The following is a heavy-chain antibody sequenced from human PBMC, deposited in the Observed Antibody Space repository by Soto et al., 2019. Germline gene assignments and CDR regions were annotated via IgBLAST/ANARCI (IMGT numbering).Heavy chain of an antibody. Sequence: ASVKVSCKASGYTFTSYYMHWVRQAPGQGLEWMGIINPSGGSTSYAQKFQGRVTMTRDTSTSTAFMELSSLRSEDTALYCCARGKLATLTDFWGQGTLVTVSS. J-gene: IGHJ4*02. CDR3: ARGKLATLTDF. CDR2: INPSGGST. V-gene: IGHV1-46*01. CDR1: GYTFTSYY. D-gene: IGHD5-12*01.